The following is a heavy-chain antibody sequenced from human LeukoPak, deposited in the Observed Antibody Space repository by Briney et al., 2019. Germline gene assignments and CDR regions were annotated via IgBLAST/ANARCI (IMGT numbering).Heavy chain of an antibody. J-gene: IGHJ4*02. CDR1: GFTFSSYA. V-gene: IGHV3-23*01. D-gene: IGHD6-19*01. CDR2: FSGSGGST. Sequence: GGSLRLSCAASGFTFSSYAMSWVRQAPGKGLEWVSTFSGSGGSTYYADSVKGRFTISRDDSKNTLHLHMNSLRAEDTAVYYCAKGLGSSVYQAGGYWGQGTLVTVSS. CDR3: AKGLGSSVYQAGGY.